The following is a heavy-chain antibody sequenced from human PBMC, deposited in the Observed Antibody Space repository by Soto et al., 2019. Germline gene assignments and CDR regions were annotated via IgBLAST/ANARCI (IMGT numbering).Heavy chain of an antibody. J-gene: IGHJ3*02. CDR1: GGSISSGGYY. Sequence: SETLSLTCTVSGGSISSGGYYWSWIRQHPGKGLEWIGYIYYSGSTYYNPSLKSRVTISVDTSKNQFSLKLSSVTAADTAVYYCARDTGSVWGSYRYAFDIWGQGTMVTVSS. D-gene: IGHD3-16*02. CDR2: IYYSGST. CDR3: ARDTGSVWGSYRYAFDI. V-gene: IGHV4-31*03.